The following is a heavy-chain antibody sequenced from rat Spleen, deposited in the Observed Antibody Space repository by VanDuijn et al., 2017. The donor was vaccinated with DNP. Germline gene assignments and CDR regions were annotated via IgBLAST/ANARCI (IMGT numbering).Heavy chain of an antibody. V-gene: IGHV5-31*01. CDR2: ITNTGDGS. CDR1: GFIFSNYW. CDR3: ARSWGDDGYPPFAY. J-gene: IGHJ3*01. D-gene: IGHD1-12*03. Sequence: EVQLVESGGGLVQPGRSMKLSCVASGFIFSNYWMTWIRQAPGKGLEWVASITNTGDGSYYSDSMKGRFTISRDNAKSTLYLQMDSLRSEDTATYYCARSWGDDGYPPFAYWGQGTLVTVSS.